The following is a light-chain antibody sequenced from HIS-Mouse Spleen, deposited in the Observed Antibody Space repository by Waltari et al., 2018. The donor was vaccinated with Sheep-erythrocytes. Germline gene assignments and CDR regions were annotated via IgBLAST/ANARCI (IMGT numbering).Light chain of an antibody. Sequence: QSALTQPRSVSGSPGQSVTISCTGTSSDVGGYHYVSWYQQHPGKAPKLMIYDVSKRPSGVPDRFSGSKPGNTASLTISGLQAEDEADYYCCSYTSSSTLVVFGGGTKLTVL. V-gene: IGLV2-11*01. J-gene: IGLJ2*01. CDR2: DVS. CDR3: CSYTSSSTLVV. CDR1: SSDVGGYHY.